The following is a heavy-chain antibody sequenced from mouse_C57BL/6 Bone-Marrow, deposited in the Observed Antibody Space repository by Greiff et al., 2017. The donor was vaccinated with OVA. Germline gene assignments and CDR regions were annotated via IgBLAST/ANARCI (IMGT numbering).Heavy chain of an antibody. D-gene: IGHD2-4*01. V-gene: IGHV5-6*01. CDR1: GFTFSSYG. CDR2: ISSGGSYT. Sequence: EVKLVESGGDLVKPGGSLKLSCAASGFTFSSYGMSWVRQTPDKRLEWVATISSGGSYTYYPDSVKGRFTISRDNAKNTLYLQMSSLKSEDTTMYYCAIPRYDYDVRFAYWGQGTLVTVSA. J-gene: IGHJ3*01. CDR3: AIPRYDYDVRFAY.